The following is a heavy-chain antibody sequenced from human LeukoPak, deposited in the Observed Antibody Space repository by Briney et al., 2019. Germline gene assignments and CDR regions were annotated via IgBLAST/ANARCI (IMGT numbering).Heavy chain of an antibody. D-gene: IGHD2-2*01. V-gene: IGHV4-31*03. CDR3: ARSGSTSVANWFDP. CDR1: GGSISSGGYY. J-gene: IGHJ5*02. CDR2: IYYSGST. Sequence: SETLSLTCTVSGGSISSGGYYWSWIRQHPGKGLEWIGYIYYSGSTYYNPSLKNRVTISVDTSKNQFSLKLSSVTAADTAVYYCARSGSTSVANWFDPWGQGTLATVSS.